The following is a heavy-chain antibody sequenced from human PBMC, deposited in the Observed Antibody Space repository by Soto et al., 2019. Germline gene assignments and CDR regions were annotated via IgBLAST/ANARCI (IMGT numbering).Heavy chain of an antibody. Sequence: EVQLVESGGGLVKPGGSLRLSCAASGFTFSTYSMNWVRQAPGKGLEWVSSISSSSSYIYYADSVKGRFTISRDNAKNSLYLQMNSLRAEDTAVYYCASPVASLDYWGQGTLVTVSS. V-gene: IGHV3-21*01. CDR2: ISSSSSYI. J-gene: IGHJ4*02. D-gene: IGHD6-19*01. CDR1: GFTFSTYS. CDR3: ASPVASLDY.